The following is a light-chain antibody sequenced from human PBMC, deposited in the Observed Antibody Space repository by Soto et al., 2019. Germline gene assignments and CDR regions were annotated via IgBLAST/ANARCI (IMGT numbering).Light chain of an antibody. CDR1: QSVSSN. V-gene: IGKV3-15*01. Sequence: ESVLTQSPVTLSLYPGERATLSCRASQSVSSNLAWYQQKPGQAPRLLIYGASTRATDMPGTFSGRGSGTEFTLTISSLRPEDFGVYYCQQYRSWPRTFGQGTKVDIK. CDR2: GAS. J-gene: IGKJ1*01. CDR3: QQYRSWPRT.